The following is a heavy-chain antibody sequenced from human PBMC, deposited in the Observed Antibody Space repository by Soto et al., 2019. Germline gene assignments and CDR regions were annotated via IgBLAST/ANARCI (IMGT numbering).Heavy chain of an antibody. D-gene: IGHD2-2*02. J-gene: IGHJ4*02. Sequence: PGESLKISWQGSGYSFTTYWIGWVRQMPGKGLEWMGIIYPGDSDTSYSPSFQGQVTISADKSISTAYLQWSSLKASDTAIYYCATGGYCSGTTCYNFFDYWGQGTLVTVSS. CDR2: IYPGDSDT. V-gene: IGHV5-51*01. CDR3: ATGGYCSGTTCYNFFDY. CDR1: GYSFTTYW.